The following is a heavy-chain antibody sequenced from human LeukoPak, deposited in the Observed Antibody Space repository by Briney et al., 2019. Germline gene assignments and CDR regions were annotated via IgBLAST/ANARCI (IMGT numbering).Heavy chain of an antibody. J-gene: IGHJ4*02. V-gene: IGHV3-48*02. Sequence: PGGSLRLSCVVSGFTFSNAWMNWVRQAPGKGLEWVSYISGSDNTIYYADSVKGRFTISRDNARNSLYLQMNSLRDEDTAVYYCARVHRGYSFGRLDYWGQGTLVTVSS. D-gene: IGHD5-12*01. CDR1: GFTFSNAW. CDR2: ISGSDNTI. CDR3: ARVHRGYSFGRLDY.